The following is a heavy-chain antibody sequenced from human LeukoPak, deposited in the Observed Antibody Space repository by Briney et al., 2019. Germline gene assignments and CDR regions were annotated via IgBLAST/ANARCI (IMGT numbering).Heavy chain of an antibody. CDR2: IYYSGST. CDR3: ASESTYRYNY. D-gene: IGHD5-18*01. Sequence: SQTLSLTCTVSGGSISRGGYYWSWIRQHPGKGLEWIGYIYYSGSTYNNPSLKSRVTISVDTSKNQFSLKLSSVTAADTAVYYCASESTYRYNYWGQGTLVTVSS. CDR1: GGSISRGGYY. V-gene: IGHV4-31*03. J-gene: IGHJ4*02.